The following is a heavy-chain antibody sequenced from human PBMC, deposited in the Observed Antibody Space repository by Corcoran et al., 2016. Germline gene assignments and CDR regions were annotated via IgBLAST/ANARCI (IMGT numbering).Heavy chain of an antibody. CDR1: GFTFSGYW. Sequence: EVQLVESGGGLVQPGGSLRLSCAASGFTFSGYWMSWVRQAPGKGLEWVAKIKQDGGEKYYVDSVRGRFTISRDNAKNSLYLQMNSLRAEDTALYYCARDNGWSCSTTSCHYYYYGMDVWGQGTTVTVSS. D-gene: IGHD2-2*01. J-gene: IGHJ6*02. V-gene: IGHV3-7*03. CDR3: ARDNGWSCSTTSCHYYYYGMDV. CDR2: IKQDGGEK.